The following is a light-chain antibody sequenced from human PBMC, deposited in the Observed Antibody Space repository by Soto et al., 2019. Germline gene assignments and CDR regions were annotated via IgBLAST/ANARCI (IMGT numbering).Light chain of an antibody. CDR2: AAS. CDR3: QQNYSPPRT. Sequence: DIQMTQSPSSLSASVGDRVTITCRASQSISSYLNWYQQKPGKAPKILISAASSLQSGVPSRFSGSGSGADFTLTISSLQPEDFATYDCQQNYSPPRTFGQGTKVEL. V-gene: IGKV1-39*01. CDR1: QSISSY. J-gene: IGKJ1*01.